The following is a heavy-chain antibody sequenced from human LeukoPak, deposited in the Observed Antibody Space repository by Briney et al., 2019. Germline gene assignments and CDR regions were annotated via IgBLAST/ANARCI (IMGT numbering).Heavy chain of an antibody. CDR1: GFTFSSYC. J-gene: IGHJ4*02. CDR3: TRRAGGSSRRDY. Sequence: GGSLRLSCAVSGFTFSSYCMSWVRQAPGKGLEWVANIYQDGSEQHYVDSVKGRFTISRDNAKNSLYLQMNSLRAEDTAVYYWTRRAGGSSRRDYWGQGTLVTVSS. V-gene: IGHV3-7*05. D-gene: IGHD2-15*01. CDR2: IYQDGSEQ.